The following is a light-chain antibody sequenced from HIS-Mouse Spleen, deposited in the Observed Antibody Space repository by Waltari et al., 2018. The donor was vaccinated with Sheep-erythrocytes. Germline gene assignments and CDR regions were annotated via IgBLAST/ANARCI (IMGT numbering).Light chain of an antibody. CDR3: QQYDNLLT. CDR2: DAS. V-gene: IGKV1-33*01. J-gene: IGKJ4*01. Sequence: DIQMTQSPSSLSASVGDRVPITCQASQDISNYLNWYQQKPGKAPKLLIYDASNLETGVPSRFSGSGSGTDFTFTISSLQPEDIATYYCQQYDNLLTFGGGTK. CDR1: QDISNY.